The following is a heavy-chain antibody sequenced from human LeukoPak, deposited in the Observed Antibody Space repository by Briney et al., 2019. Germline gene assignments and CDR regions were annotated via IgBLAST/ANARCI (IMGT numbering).Heavy chain of an antibody. CDR1: GFTLSSYA. Sequence: GGSLRLSCAASGFTLSSYAMSWVRQAPGKGLEWVSAISVSGTDTFYADSVKGRFTISRDNSKNTLSLQMNSLRAEDTALYYCAKYSSGWVNDYWGQGTLVTVSS. CDR2: ISVSGTDT. CDR3: AKYSSGWVNDY. J-gene: IGHJ4*02. V-gene: IGHV3-23*01. D-gene: IGHD6-19*01.